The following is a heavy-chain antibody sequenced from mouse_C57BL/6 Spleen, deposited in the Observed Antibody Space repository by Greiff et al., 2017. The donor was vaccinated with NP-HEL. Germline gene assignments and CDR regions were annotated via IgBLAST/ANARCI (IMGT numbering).Heavy chain of an antibody. CDR2: IDPSDSYT. V-gene: IGHV1-69*01. D-gene: IGHD1-1*01. CDR1: GYTFTSYW. CDR3: ARRGSITTGDY. Sequence: VQLKQPGAELVMPGASVKLSCKASGYTFTSYWMHWVKQRPGQGLEWIGEIDPSDSYTNYNQKFKGKSTLTVDKSSSTAYMQLSSLTSEDSAVYYCARRGSITTGDYWGQGTTLTVSS. J-gene: IGHJ2*01.